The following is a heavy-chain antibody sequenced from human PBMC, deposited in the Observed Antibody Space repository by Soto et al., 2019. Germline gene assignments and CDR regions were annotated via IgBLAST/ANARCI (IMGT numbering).Heavy chain of an antibody. J-gene: IGHJ4*02. CDR1: GFTFSSYT. V-gene: IGHV3-30-3*01. CDR3: ARGAGIAVAGTSFDY. CDR2: ISYDGSNK. Sequence: QVQLVESRGGVVQPGRSLRLCCAASGFTFSSYTMHWVRQAPGKGLEWVALISYDGSNKYYADSVKGRFTISRDNSKNTLYLQMNSLRAEDTAVYYCARGAGIAVAGTSFDYWGQGTLVTVSS. D-gene: IGHD6-19*01.